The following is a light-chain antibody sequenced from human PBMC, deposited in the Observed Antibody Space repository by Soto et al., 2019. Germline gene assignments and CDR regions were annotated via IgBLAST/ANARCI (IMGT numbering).Light chain of an antibody. CDR3: LQHHSYPYT. V-gene: IGKV1-17*03. Sequence: DIQMTQSPSAMSASVGDRVTITCRASQDISNYLAWFQQKPGKVPQRLIFAASNLQSGVPARFSGSGSETEFTLTLSSLQPEDFATYYCLQHHSYPYTFGQGTKLEIK. CDR2: AAS. J-gene: IGKJ2*01. CDR1: QDISNY.